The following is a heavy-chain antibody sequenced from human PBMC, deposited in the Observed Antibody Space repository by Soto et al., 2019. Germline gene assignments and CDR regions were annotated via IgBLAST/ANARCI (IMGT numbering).Heavy chain of an antibody. J-gene: IGHJ5*01. CDR3: GRGVPAHGLFGKGSVLTDS. CDR2: IRYDGSKK. V-gene: IGHV3-33*01. CDR1: GFTFSSYG. Sequence: GGSLRLSCAASGFTFSSYGMHWVRQAPGKGLEWVAGIRYDGSKKYYADSVKGRFTISRDNSKNSVYLQMNSLRAEDTAVYYCGRGVPAHGLFGKGSVLTDS. D-gene: IGHD3-3*01.